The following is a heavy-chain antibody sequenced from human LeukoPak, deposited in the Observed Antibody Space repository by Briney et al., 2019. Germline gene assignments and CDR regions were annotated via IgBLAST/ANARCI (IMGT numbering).Heavy chain of an antibody. J-gene: IGHJ5*02. Sequence: GGSLRLSCAASGFTFSSYEMNWVRQAPGKGLEWVSYISSSGSTIYYADSLKGRFTISRDNAKNSLYLQMNSLRAEDTAVYYCARANGGSYYWFDPWGQGTLVTVSS. CDR2: ISSSGSTI. CDR1: GFTFSSYE. V-gene: IGHV3-48*03. CDR3: ARANGGSYYWFDP. D-gene: IGHD1-26*01.